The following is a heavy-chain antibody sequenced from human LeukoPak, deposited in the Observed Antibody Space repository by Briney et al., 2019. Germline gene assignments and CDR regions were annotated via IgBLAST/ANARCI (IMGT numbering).Heavy chain of an antibody. CDR3: ARVPREIMSI. CDR2: MNPNSGYT. J-gene: IGHJ3*02. Sequence: ASVKVSCKASGYTFTSYDINWVRQATGQGLEWMGYMNPNSGYTGYAQKSQGRVTMTRNTSISTAYMELSNLRSEDTAVYYCARVPREIMSIWGQGTMVTVSS. D-gene: IGHD1-26*01. CDR1: GYTFTSYD. V-gene: IGHV1-8*01.